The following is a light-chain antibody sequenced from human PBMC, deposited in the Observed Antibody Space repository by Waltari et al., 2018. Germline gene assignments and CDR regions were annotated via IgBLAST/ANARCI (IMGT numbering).Light chain of an antibody. J-gene: IGLJ2*01. V-gene: IGLV3-19*01. CDR2: GQN. CDR1: RLSNYY. CDR3: NSRDSSGNHVI. Sequence: SSELTQDPAVSVALGPTVRITCQGDRLSNYYASRYQKKPGQSPVFVIYGQNNRPSGVPDRFSGSNSGNTASLTITGAQAEDEADYYCNSRDSSGNHVIFGGGTKLTVL.